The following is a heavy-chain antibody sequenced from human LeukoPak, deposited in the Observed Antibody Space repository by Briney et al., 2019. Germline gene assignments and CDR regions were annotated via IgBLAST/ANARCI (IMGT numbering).Heavy chain of an antibody. D-gene: IGHD4-17*01. CDR3: ARSPYGDWYYFDY. CDR1: GYTFTGYY. V-gene: IGHV1-2*02. J-gene: IGHJ4*02. Sequence: ASVKVSCKASGYTFTGYYMHWVRQAPGQGLEWMGWINPNSGGTNYAQKFQGRVTMTRDTSISTAYMELSSLRSEDTAVYYCARSPYGDWYYFDYWGQGTLVTVSS. CDR2: INPNSGGT.